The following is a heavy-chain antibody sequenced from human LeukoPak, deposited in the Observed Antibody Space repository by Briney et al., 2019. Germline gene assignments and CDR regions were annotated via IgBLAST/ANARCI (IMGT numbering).Heavy chain of an antibody. CDR2: IYYSGST. CDR3: ARHPLEGIAVADDAFDI. V-gene: IGHV4-59*08. D-gene: IGHD6-19*01. CDR1: GGSISSYY. J-gene: IGHJ3*02. Sequence: SESLSLTCTVPGGSISSYYWSWIRQPPGKGLEWIGYIYYSGSTNYNPSLMSRVTISVDTSKNQFSLKLSSVTAADTAVYYCARHPLEGIAVADDAFDIWGQGTMVTVSS.